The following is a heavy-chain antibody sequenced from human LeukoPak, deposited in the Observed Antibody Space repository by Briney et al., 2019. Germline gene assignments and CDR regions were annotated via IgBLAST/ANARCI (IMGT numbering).Heavy chain of an antibody. Sequence: PSETLSLTCIVSGGSISRYYCSWIRQPPGKGLEWIGYIYYSGSTNYNPSLKNRVAISVDTSKNQFSLKLSSVTAADTAVYYCARGGEEAVAPRVHYFDYWGQGTLVTVSS. CDR3: ARGGEEAVAPRVHYFDY. V-gene: IGHV4-59*01. CDR2: IYYSGST. J-gene: IGHJ4*02. D-gene: IGHD6-19*01. CDR1: GGSISRYY.